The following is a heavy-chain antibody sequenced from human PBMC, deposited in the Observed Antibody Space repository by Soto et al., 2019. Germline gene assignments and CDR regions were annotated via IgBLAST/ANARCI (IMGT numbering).Heavy chain of an antibody. CDR3: ARLNYYGSGSYQDYFYFYALDV. CDR2: MNPNSGDT. J-gene: IGHJ6*02. Sequence: GASVKVSCKTSGYTLSTYDINWLRQSPGQGLEWMGWMNPNSGDTGSAQKFLGRLNMTRDSSIRTVYMELSSLSSEDTAVYYCARLNYYGSGSYQDYFYFYALDVWGQGTTVTVSS. V-gene: IGHV1-8*01. CDR1: GYTLSTYD. D-gene: IGHD3-10*01.